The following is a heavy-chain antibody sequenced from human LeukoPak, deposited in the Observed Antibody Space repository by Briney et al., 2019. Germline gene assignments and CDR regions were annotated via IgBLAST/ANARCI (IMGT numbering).Heavy chain of an antibody. D-gene: IGHD3-22*01. Sequence: GASVKVSCKASGYTFTGYYMHWVRQAPGQGLEWMGWINPNSGGTNYAQKFQGRVTMTRDTSISTAYMELSGLRSDDTAVYYCARGPINYYDSSGYPSQWGQGTLVTVSS. J-gene: IGHJ4*02. V-gene: IGHV1-2*02. CDR2: INPNSGGT. CDR1: GYTFTGYY. CDR3: ARGPINYYDSSGYPSQ.